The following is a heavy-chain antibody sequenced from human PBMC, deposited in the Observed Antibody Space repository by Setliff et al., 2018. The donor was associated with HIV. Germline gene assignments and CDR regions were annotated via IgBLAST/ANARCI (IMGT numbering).Heavy chain of an antibody. CDR1: GFTFSRYW. CDR2: INNDTPTT. D-gene: IGHD1-26*01. Sequence: PGGSLRLSCAASGFTFSRYWMHWVRQAPGQGLVWVSGINNDTPTTAYADSVKGRFSISRDNANNTLYLKMNDLRGEDTAVYYCAILSYSSGGGQGTQVTVSS. J-gene: IGHJ4*02. CDR3: AILSYSSG. V-gene: IGHV3-74*01.